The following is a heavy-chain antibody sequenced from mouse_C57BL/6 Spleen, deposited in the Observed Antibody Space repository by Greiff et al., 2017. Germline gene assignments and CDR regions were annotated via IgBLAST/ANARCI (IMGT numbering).Heavy chain of an antibody. V-gene: IGHV1-50*01. CDR1: GYTFTSYW. D-gene: IGHD4-1*01. CDR2: IDPSDSYT. J-gene: IGHJ2*01. Sequence: QVQLQQPGAELVKPGASVKLSCKASGYTFTSYWMQWVKQRPGQGLEWIGEIDPSDSYTNYNQKFKGKATLTVDTSSSTAYMQLSSLTSEDSAVYYCARKANWDVYYFDYWGQGTTLTVSS. CDR3: ARKANWDVYYFDY.